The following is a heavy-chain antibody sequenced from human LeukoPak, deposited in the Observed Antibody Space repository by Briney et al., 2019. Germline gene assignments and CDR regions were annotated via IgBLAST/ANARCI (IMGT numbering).Heavy chain of an antibody. Sequence: PGGSLRLSCASSDFIFSSYGMHWVRQAPGKGLEWVAFIRYDGSKKYYADSVKGRFTISRDNSKNTLYLQMNSLRGEDTAMYHCATDLGNYPWDYWGPGTLVTVSS. CDR2: IRYDGSKK. D-gene: IGHD4-11*01. CDR1: DFIFSSYG. CDR3: ATDLGNYPWDY. V-gene: IGHV3-30*02. J-gene: IGHJ4*02.